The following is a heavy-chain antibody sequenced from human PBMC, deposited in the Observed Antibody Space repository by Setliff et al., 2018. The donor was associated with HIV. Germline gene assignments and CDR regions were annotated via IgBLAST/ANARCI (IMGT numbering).Heavy chain of an antibody. V-gene: IGHV4-34*01. CDR3: ARVGANQSNLFGEYNFWSGRYYYYMDV. CDR2: INHSGST. J-gene: IGHJ6*04. Sequence: SETLSLTCAVYGGSFSGYYWSWIRQPPGKGLEWIGEINHSGSTNYNMSLWSRVTISLDASRNQFSLKLSSVTAADTAIYYCARVGANQSNLFGEYNFWSGRYYYYMDVWGKGTTVTSPQ. D-gene: IGHD3-10*02. CDR1: GGSFSGYY.